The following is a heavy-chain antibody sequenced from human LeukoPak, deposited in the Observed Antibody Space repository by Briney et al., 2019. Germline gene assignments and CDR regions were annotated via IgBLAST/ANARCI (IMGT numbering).Heavy chain of an antibody. J-gene: IGHJ3*02. CDR3: ARDRLIGRDFAFDI. V-gene: IGHV3-11*04. CDR1: GFTFSDYY. CDR2: ISSSGSTI. D-gene: IGHD1-26*01. Sequence: PGGSLRLSCAASGFTFSDYYMSWIRQAPGKGLEWVSYISSSGSTIYYADSVKGRFTISRDNAKNSLYLQMNSLRAEDTAVYYCARDRLIGRDFAFDIWGQGTMVTVSS.